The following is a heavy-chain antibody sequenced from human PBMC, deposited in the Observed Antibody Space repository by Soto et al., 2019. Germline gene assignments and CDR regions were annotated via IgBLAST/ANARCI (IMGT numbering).Heavy chain of an antibody. D-gene: IGHD6-13*01. CDR1: RGSFSGYY. V-gene: IGHV4-34*01. Sequence: PSETLSLTCAVYRGSFSGYYWSWIRQPPGKGLECIGEIHHSGSTNYNPSLKSRVTISVDTSKNQFSLKLSSVTAADTAVYYCARGRVGAAAGPKNSPLDYWGQGTLVTVSS. CDR2: IHHSGST. CDR3: ARGRVGAAAGPKNSPLDY. J-gene: IGHJ4*02.